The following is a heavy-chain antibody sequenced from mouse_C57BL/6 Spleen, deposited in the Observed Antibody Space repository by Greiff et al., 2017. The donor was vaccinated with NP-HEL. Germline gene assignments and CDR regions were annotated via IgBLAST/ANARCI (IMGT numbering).Heavy chain of an antibody. V-gene: IGHV2-9-1*01. CDR3: ARYYYGSSFLLYWYFDV. D-gene: IGHD1-1*01. J-gene: IGHJ1*03. CDR2: IWTGGGT. Sequence: VQLKESGPGLVAPSQSLSITCTVSGFSLTSYAISWVRQPPGKGLEWLGVIWTGGGTNYNSALKSRLSISKDNSKSQVFLKMNSLQTDDTARYYCARYYYGSSFLLYWYFDVWGTGTTVTVSS. CDR1: GFSLTSYA.